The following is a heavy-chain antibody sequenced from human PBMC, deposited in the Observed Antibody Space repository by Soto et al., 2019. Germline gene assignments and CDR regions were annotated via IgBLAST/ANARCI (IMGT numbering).Heavy chain of an antibody. V-gene: IGHV3-72*01. D-gene: IGHD3-16*01. CDR2: TRNKANSYTT. Sequence: GGSLRLSCAASGFTFSDHYMDWVRQAPGKGLEWVGRTRNKANSYTTEYAASVKGRFTISRDDSKNSLYLQMNSLKPEDTAVYYCARVSAYTYDYIWGSENYYYYYMDVWGKGTTVTVSS. CDR3: ARVSAYTYDYIWGSENYYYYYMDV. CDR1: GFTFSDHY. J-gene: IGHJ6*03.